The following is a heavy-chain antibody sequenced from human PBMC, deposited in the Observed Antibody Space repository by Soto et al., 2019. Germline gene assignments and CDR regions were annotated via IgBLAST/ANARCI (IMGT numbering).Heavy chain of an antibody. D-gene: IGHD4-17*01. CDR1: GYTFTSYA. CDR2: INAGNGNT. Sequence: VASVKVSCKASGYTFTSYAMHWVRQAPGQRLEWMGWINAGNGNTKYSQKFQGRVTITRDTSASTAYMELSSLRSEDTAVYYCAKMGTTVTTDFDYWGQGTLVTVSS. J-gene: IGHJ4*02. V-gene: IGHV1-3*01. CDR3: AKMGTTVTTDFDY.